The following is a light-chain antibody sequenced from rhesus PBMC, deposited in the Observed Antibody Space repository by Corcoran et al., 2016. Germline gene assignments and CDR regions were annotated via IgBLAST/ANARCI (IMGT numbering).Light chain of an antibody. V-gene: IGLV2S9*01. CDR3: CSYRTVSTFI. CDR2: NVN. CDR1: SNGVGGYND. Sequence: QSALTQPRSVSKSLGQSVTISCTGTSNGVGGYNDVSWFQHHSGTAPRPLIYNVNKRPSGVSDRFSGSKSGNTASLTISGLQAEDEADYYCCSYRTVSTFIFGSGTRLTVL. J-gene: IGLJ1*01.